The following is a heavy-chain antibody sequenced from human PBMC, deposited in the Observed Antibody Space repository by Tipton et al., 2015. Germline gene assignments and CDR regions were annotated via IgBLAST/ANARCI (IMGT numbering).Heavy chain of an antibody. J-gene: IGHJ6*02. CDR2: ISDDGNSK. CDR1: GFTFSSNA. Sequence: SLRLSCAASGFTFSSNAMHWVRQAPGKGLEWVAVISDDGNSKNYADSVKGRFTISRDNSKDTLYLEMNSLRVGDTAAYYCAKDGGTAEAANYYFFGMDVWGQGTTVTVSS. CDR3: AKDGGTAEAANYYFFGMDV. D-gene: IGHD6-13*01. V-gene: IGHV3-30*18.